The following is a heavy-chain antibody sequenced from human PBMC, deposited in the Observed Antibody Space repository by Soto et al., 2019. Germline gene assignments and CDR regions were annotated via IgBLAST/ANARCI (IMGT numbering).Heavy chain of an antibody. D-gene: IGHD6-25*01. Sequence: ASVKVSCKASGYTFTSYGISWVRQAPGQGLEWMGWISAYNGNTNYAQKLQGRVTMTTDTSTSTAYMELRSLRSDDTAVYCCARDLAAGNYYYGMDVWGQGTTVTVSS. J-gene: IGHJ6*02. CDR2: ISAYNGNT. V-gene: IGHV1-18*01. CDR1: GYTFTSYG. CDR3: ARDLAAGNYYYGMDV.